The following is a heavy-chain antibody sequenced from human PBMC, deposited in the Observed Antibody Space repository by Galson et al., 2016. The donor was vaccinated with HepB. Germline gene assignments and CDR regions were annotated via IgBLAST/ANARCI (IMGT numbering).Heavy chain of an antibody. D-gene: IGHD3-10*01. CDR2: IYWDDDK. Sequence: GVGWIRQPPGKALEWLAIIYWDDDKRYRPSLRRRLTITKDTSKNQVVLTMTNIDPVDTATYYCAHGSFGDFFDFWGRGTLVTVSS. CDR3: AHGSFGDFFDF. J-gene: IGHJ4*02. V-gene: IGHV2-5*02. CDR1: G.